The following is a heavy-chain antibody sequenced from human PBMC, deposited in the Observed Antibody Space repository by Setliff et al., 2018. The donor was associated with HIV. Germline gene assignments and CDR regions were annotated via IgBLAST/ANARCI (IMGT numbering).Heavy chain of an antibody. CDR1: GGSFSGHY. V-gene: IGHV4-34*01. CDR2: ISHSGST. D-gene: IGHD2-21*02. J-gene: IGHJ4*01. Sequence: PSETLSLTCAVYGGSFSGHYWSWLRQTPGKGLEWIGDISHSGSTNYNPSLKSRVTISVDTSKNQFSLRLTSVTAADTAVYFCARGSRSPLVNKFRVTPAFDYWGQGTLVTVSS. CDR3: ARGSRSPLVNKFRVTPAFDY.